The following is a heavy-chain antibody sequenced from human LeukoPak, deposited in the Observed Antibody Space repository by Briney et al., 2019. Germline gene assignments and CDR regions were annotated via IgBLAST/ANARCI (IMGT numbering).Heavy chain of an antibody. D-gene: IGHD2-15*01. CDR2: ISSSSSYI. V-gene: IGHV3-21*01. J-gene: IGHJ3*02. Sequence: PGGSLTLSCAASGFTFSSYSMNWVRQAPGKGLEWVSSISSSSSYIYYADSVKGRFTISRDNAKNSLYLQMNSLRAEDTAVYYCARDSGVGPCLFCSGFDIWGQGTMVTVSS. CDR3: ARDSGVGPCLFCSGFDI. CDR1: GFTFSSYS.